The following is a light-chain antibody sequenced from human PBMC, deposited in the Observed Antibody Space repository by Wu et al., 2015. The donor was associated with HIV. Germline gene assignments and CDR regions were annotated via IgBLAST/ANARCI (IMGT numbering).Light chain of an antibody. Sequence: EVVITQSPATLSVPPGDRATLSCRASQSVSSDLAWYQQKPAQTPRLLIYGASTRATGVPARFSGSGSGTEFTLTITSLQSEDFAVYYCQQYNNWPNSFGQGTKLEMK. J-gene: IGKJ2*03. CDR3: QQYNNWPNS. CDR1: QSVSSD. CDR2: GAS. V-gene: IGKV3-15*01.